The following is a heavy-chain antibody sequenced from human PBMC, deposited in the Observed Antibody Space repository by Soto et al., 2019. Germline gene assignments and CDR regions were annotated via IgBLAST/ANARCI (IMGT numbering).Heavy chain of an antibody. CDR3: AVEVVAATQYYFDY. V-gene: IGHV4-39*01. J-gene: IGHJ4*02. CDR1: GGSISSSSYY. D-gene: IGHD2-15*01. CDR2: IYYSGST. Sequence: QLQLQESGPGLVKPSETLSLTCTVSGGSISSSSYYWGWIRQPPGKGLEWIGSIYYSGSTYYNPSLKSRVTISVDTSKNQFSLKLSSVTAADTAVYYCAVEVVAATQYYFDYWGQGTLVTVSS.